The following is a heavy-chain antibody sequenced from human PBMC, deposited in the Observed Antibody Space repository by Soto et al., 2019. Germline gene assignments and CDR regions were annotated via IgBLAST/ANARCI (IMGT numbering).Heavy chain of an antibody. Sequence: GGSLRLSCAASGFTFSKCAMSWVRQAPGKGLEWISGISIRDTFYSDSVKGRFIISRDNSKNTLYLQMNSLRADDTAIYYCAKGGESSHFQFDYWGQGTLVTVSS. CDR1: GFTFSKCA. CDR2: ISIRDT. D-gene: IGHD3-22*01. J-gene: IGHJ4*02. V-gene: IGHV3-23*01. CDR3: AKGGESSHFQFDY.